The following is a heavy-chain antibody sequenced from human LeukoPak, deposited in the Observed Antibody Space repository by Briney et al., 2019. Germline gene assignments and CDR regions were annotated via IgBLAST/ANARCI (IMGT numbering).Heavy chain of an antibody. D-gene: IGHD2-15*01. V-gene: IGHV1-18*01. CDR1: GCTFTSYG. Sequence: WASVKVSCKASGCTFTSYGISWVRQAPGQGLEWMGWISAYNGNTNYAQKLQGRVTMTTDTSTSTAYMELRSLRSDDTAVYYCARVVVVAAKHWFDPWGQGTLVTVSS. CDR3: ARVVVVAAKHWFDP. J-gene: IGHJ5*02. CDR2: ISAYNGNT.